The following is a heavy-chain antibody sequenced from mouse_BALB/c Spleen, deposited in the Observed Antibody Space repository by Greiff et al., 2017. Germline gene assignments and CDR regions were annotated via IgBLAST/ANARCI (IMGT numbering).Heavy chain of an antibody. CDR3: ARLNYYTAMDY. CDR1: GFTFSSFG. Sequence: EVKLVESGGGLVQPGGSRKLSCAASGFTFSSFGMHWVRQAPEKGLEWVAYISSGSSTIYYADTVKGRFTISRDNPKNTLFLQMTSLRSEDTAMYYCARLNYYTAMDYWGQGTSVTVSS. J-gene: IGHJ4*01. CDR2: ISSGSSTI. V-gene: IGHV5-17*02. D-gene: IGHD2-12*01.